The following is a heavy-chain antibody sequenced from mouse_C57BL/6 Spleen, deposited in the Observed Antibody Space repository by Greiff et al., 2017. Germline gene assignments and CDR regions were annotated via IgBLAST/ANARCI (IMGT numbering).Heavy chain of an antibody. CDR1: GYAFSSYW. D-gene: IGHD1-1*01. V-gene: IGHV1-80*01. Sequence: QVQLKESGAELVKPGASVKISCKASGYAFSSYWMNWVKQRPGKGLEWIGQIYPGDGDTNYNGKFKGKATLTADKSSSTAYMQLSSLTSEDSAVYFCARVGITTVVRGFAYWGQGTLVTVSA. J-gene: IGHJ3*01. CDR2: IYPGDGDT. CDR3: ARVGITTVVRGFAY.